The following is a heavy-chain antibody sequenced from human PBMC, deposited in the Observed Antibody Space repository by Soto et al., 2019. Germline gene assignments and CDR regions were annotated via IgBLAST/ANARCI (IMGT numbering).Heavy chain of an antibody. J-gene: IGHJ4*02. Sequence: QVQLVQSGGEVKKPGASVEVSCRTSGYMFTTYGMSWVRQAPGQGLEWMAWISAYNGNKKYAQKFQGRVTMTTDTSTSTVSMELRNLTSDDTGTYFCARTGGGMAARPIEYWGQGTLVIVSS. D-gene: IGHD6-6*01. V-gene: IGHV1-18*04. CDR2: ISAYNGNK. CDR1: GYMFTTYG. CDR3: ARTGGGMAARPIEY.